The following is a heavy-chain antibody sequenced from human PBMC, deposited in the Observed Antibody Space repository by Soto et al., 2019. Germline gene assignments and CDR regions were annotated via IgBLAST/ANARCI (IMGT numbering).Heavy chain of an antibody. CDR3: TTDQNDYGSGGYYRTYSYYYGMDV. D-gene: IGHD3-10*01. CDR1: GFTFSNAW. CDR2: IKSKTDGGTT. Sequence: GGSLRLSCASSGFTFSNAWMSWVRQAPGKGLEWVGRIKSKTDGGTTDYAAPVKGRFTISRDDSKNTLYLQMNSLKTEDTAVYYCTTDQNDYGSGGYYRTYSYYYGMDVWGQGTTVTVSS. J-gene: IGHJ6*02. V-gene: IGHV3-15*01.